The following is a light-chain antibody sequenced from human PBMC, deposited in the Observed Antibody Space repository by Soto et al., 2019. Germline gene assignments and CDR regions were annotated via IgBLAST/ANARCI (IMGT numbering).Light chain of an antibody. CDR1: SSDVGGYDF. Sequence: QLVLAQPRSVSGSPGQSVTISCTGTSSDVGGYDFVSWYQQLPGKAPKLMIFDVTKRSSGVPDRFSGSKSGNSASLTISGLQAEDEADYYCCSYAGSYTFVFGTGTKLTVL. V-gene: IGLV2-11*01. CDR2: DVT. J-gene: IGLJ1*01. CDR3: CSYAGSYTFV.